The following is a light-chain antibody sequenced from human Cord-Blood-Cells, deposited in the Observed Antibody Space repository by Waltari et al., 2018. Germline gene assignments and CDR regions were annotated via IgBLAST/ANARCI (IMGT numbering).Light chain of an antibody. J-gene: IGKJ5*01. CDR3: QQLNSYPPSIT. Sequence: IQLTQSPSSLSASVRDRVTITCRASQGISSYLAWYQQKPGKAPKLLIYAASTLQSGVPSRFSGSGSGTDFTLTISSLQPEDFATYYCQQLNSYPPSITFGQGTRLEIK. CDR1: QGISSY. V-gene: IGKV1-9*01. CDR2: AAS.